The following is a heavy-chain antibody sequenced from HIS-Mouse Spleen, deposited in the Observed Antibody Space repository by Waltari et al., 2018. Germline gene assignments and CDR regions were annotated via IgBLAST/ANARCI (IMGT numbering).Heavy chain of an antibody. J-gene: IGHJ3*02. CDR2: INQGGST. D-gene: IGHD3-22*01. CDR3: ARGGVVVMPDAFDI. Sequence: QVQLQQWGAGLLKPSETLSLTCAVYGGSFSGYYWSWIRQPPGKGLGWVGEINQGGSTNYHPSLKSRVTISVDTSKNQFSLKLSSVTAADTAVYYCARGGVVVMPDAFDIWGQGTMVTVSS. V-gene: IGHV4-34*01. CDR1: GGSFSGYY.